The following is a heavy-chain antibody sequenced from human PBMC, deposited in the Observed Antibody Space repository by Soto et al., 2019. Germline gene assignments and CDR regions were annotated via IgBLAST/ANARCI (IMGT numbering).Heavy chain of an antibody. D-gene: IGHD2-2*01. V-gene: IGHV3-33*01. CDR1: GFTFSSYG. J-gene: IGHJ6*02. CDR2: IWYDGSNK. Sequence: QVQLVESGGGVVQPGRSLRLSCAASGFTFSSYGMHWVRQAPGKGLEWVAVIWYDGSNKYYADSVKGRFTISRDNSKNTLYLKMNSLRAEDTAVYYCARHPGYCSSTSCYGYYYYGMDVWGQGTTVTVSS. CDR3: ARHPGYCSSTSCYGYYYYGMDV.